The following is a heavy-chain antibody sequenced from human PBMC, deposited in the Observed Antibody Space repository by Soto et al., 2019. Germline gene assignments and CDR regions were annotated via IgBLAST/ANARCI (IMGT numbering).Heavy chain of an antibody. CDR2: ISGSGGST. D-gene: IGHD6-13*01. J-gene: IGHJ5*02. CDR3: AKEPHSSSWYNGLGP. V-gene: IGHV3-23*01. Sequence: GKGRAWVSAISGSGGSTYYADSVKGRFTISRDNSKNTLYLQMNSLRAEDTAVYYCAKEPHSSSWYNGLGPCGQATLVYVSS.